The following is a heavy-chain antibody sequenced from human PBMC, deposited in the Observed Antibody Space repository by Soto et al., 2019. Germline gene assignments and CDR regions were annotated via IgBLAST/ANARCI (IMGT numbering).Heavy chain of an antibody. D-gene: IGHD3-22*01. V-gene: IGHV1-18*04. CDR2: ISVYTGST. CDR1: GYSFRSYG. CDR3: ARGDYYDGTGYFRH. J-gene: IGHJ1*01. Sequence: ASVKVSCKASGYSFRSYGISWVRQAPGQGLEWMGWISVYTGSTNQAQKFQDRVTMTTDTSTSTAYLEMRSLRSDDTAVYYCARGDYYDGTGYFRHWGQGTLVTVSS.